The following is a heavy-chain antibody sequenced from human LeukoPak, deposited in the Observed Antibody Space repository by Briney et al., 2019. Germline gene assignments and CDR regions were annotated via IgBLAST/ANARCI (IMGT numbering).Heavy chain of an antibody. CDR2: VSKEGNNI. V-gene: IGHV3-30-3*01. D-gene: IGHD6-19*01. CDR1: GFDFINFH. J-gene: IGHJ4*02. Sequence: GGSLRLSCAASGFDFINFHIHWVRQAPGKGLEWLAFVSKEGNNIYYADSVKGRFTISRDNSKSTLYLHMNSQRADDTAIYYCARDFLWLVDYWGQGTLVTVSS. CDR3: ARDFLWLVDY.